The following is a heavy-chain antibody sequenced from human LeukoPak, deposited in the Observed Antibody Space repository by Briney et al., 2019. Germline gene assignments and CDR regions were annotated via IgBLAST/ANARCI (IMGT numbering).Heavy chain of an antibody. CDR1: GGSISSGGYY. CDR3: ARDGAIHDAFDI. D-gene: IGHD1-26*01. Sequence: TLSLTCTVSGGSISSGGYYWSWIRQHPGEGLEWIGYIYYSGTTYYSPSLKSRVIISVDTSKNQFSLNLSSVTAADTAVYYCARDGAIHDAFDIWGQGTMVTVSS. V-gene: IGHV4-31*03. CDR2: IYYSGTT. J-gene: IGHJ3*02.